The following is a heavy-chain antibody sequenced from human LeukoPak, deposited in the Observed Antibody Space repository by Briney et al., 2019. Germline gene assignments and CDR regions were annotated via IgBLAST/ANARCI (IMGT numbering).Heavy chain of an antibody. D-gene: IGHD2-15*01. CDR1: AFKFSTYA. J-gene: IGHJ4*02. Sequence: LRGSLRICCVSTAFKFSTYALSRGGHSAAKGLALVSATSGGDAGTYYADSVKGRFTISRDNSKNTLYLQMNSLRAEDTATYYCAKGSLGSCRGVICYSLDYWGQGSLVTVSS. V-gene: IGHV3-23*01. CDR2: TSGGDAGT. CDR3: AKGSLGSCRGVICYSLDY.